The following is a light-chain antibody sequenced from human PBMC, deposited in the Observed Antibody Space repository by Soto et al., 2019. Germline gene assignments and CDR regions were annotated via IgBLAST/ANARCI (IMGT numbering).Light chain of an antibody. CDR2: DAS. Sequence: EIVLTQSPGTLSLSPGERGSLSCRASQTVSSNFLAWYQQKPGQAPRLLIFDASTRATGIPARFSGSGSGTEFTLTISSLQSEDFAVYYCQQYNNWPPITFGQGTRLEIK. CDR3: QQYNNWPPIT. V-gene: IGKV3-15*01. CDR1: QTVSSN. J-gene: IGKJ5*01.